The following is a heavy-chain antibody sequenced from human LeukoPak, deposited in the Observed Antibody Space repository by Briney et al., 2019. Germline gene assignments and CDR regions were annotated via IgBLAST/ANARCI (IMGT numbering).Heavy chain of an antibody. D-gene: IGHD3-10*01. CDR3: AKDFGSGITMVRGAPFYGMDV. V-gene: IGHV3-30*18. CDR2: ISYDGSNK. J-gene: IGHJ6*04. Sequence: GRSLRLSCAASGFTFSSYGMHWVRQAPGKGLEWVAVISYDGSNKYYADSVKGRFTISRDNSKNTLYLQMNSLRAEDTAVYYCAKDFGSGITMVRGAPFYGMDVWGKGTTVTVSS. CDR1: GFTFSSYG.